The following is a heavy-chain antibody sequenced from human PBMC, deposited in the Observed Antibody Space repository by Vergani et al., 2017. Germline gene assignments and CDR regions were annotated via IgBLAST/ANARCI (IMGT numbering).Heavy chain of an antibody. CDR1: VYSFNNYA. V-gene: IGHV7-4-1*01. Sequence: QEQLVQSGSELKKPGASVKVSCKASVYSFNNYAIHWVRQAPGQELEWMGWINPTTGNPTYARAFTGRFVFSLDTSISTAYLQIGSLKAEDTAVYFCARAKRGRLAVGATDSWGQGTLLTVSS. CDR3: ARAKRGRLAVGATDS. CDR2: INPTTGNP. D-gene: IGHD6-19*01. J-gene: IGHJ4*02.